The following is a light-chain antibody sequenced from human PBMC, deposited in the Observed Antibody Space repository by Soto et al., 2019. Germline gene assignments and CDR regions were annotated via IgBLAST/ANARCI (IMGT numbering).Light chain of an antibody. CDR1: QGVSRK. CDR3: QQFGSSVT. V-gene: IGKV3-20*01. Sequence: DIVMTQSPATLSVAPGERVTFSCRASQGVSRKLAWYQHKPGQAPRLLISGASTGATGIPDRFSGSGSGTDFTLTISRLEPEDFAVDYCQQFGSSVTVGQGTRLEI. J-gene: IGKJ5*01. CDR2: GAS.